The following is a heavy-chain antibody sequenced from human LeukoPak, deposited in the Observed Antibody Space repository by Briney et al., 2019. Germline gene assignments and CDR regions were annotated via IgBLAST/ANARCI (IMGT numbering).Heavy chain of an antibody. Sequence: GGSLRLSCAASGFTFSSYSMNWVRKAPGKGLEWVSSISSSSSYIYYADSVKGRFTISRDNAKNSLYLQMNSLRAEDTAVYYCAITHDYGDYDAFDIWGQGTMVTVSS. V-gene: IGHV3-21*01. CDR1: GFTFSSYS. CDR3: AITHDYGDYDAFDI. D-gene: IGHD4-17*01. J-gene: IGHJ3*02. CDR2: ISSSSSYI.